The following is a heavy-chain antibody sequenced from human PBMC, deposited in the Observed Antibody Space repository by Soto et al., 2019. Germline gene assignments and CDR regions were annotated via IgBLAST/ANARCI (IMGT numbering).Heavy chain of an antibody. D-gene: IGHD3-16*01. CDR1: GGSFSGYY. CDR2: INHSGST. CDR3: VRQYDSLGGYFDY. Sequence: SETLSLTCAVYGGSFSGYYWSWIRQPPGKGLEWIGEINHSGSTNYNPSLKSRVTISVDTSKNQFSLKLSSVTAADTAVYFCVRQYDSLGGYFDYWGHGTLVTVSS. J-gene: IGHJ4*01. V-gene: IGHV4-34*01.